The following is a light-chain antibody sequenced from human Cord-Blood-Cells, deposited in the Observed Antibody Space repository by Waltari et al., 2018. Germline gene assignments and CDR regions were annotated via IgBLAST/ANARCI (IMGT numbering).Light chain of an antibody. CDR1: QSVSSSY. CDR2: GAS. V-gene: IGKV3-20*01. Sequence: QSPGTLSLSPGERATLSCRASQSVSSSYLAWYQQKPGQAPRLLIYGASSRATGIPDRFSGSGSGTDFTLTISRLEPEDFAVYYCQQYGSSPYSFGQGTKLEIK. CDR3: QQYGSSPYS. J-gene: IGKJ2*03.